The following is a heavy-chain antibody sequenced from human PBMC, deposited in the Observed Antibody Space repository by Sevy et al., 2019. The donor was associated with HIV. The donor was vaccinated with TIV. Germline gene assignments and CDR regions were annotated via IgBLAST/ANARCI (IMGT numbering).Heavy chain of an antibody. Sequence: SETLSLTCTVSGGSISSYYWSWIRQPPGKGLEWIGYIYYSGSTNYNPSLKSRVTISVDTSKNQFSLKLSSVTAADTAVYYWAGRGYSYGYAHWGQGTLVTVSS. CDR2: IYYSGST. J-gene: IGHJ4*02. D-gene: IGHD5-18*01. CDR1: GGSISSYY. CDR3: AGRGYSYGYAH. V-gene: IGHV4-59*13.